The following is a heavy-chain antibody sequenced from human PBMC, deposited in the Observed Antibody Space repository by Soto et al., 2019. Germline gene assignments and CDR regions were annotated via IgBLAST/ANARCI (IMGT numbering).Heavy chain of an antibody. D-gene: IGHD6-19*01. J-gene: IGHJ4*02. CDR1: GYTFTSYA. CDR3: ARAGAVAGNPSFCDY. Sequence: GASVKVSCKASGYTFTSYAMHWVRQAPGQRLEWMGWINAGNGNTKYSQKFQGRVTITRDTSASTAYMELSSLRSEDTAVYYCARAGAVAGNPSFCDYWGQGTLVTVSS. CDR2: INAGNGNT. V-gene: IGHV1-3*01.